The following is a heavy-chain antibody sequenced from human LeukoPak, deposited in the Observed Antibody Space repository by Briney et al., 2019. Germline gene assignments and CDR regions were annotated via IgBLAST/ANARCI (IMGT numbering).Heavy chain of an antibody. J-gene: IGHJ4*02. D-gene: IGHD5-12*01. CDR1: GFTFSSYW. CDR3: ATLVATTRLDY. CDR2: INHNGNVN. V-gene: IGHV3-7*01. Sequence: GGSLRLSCAASGFTFSSYWMNWARQAPGKGLEWVASINHNGNVNYYVDSVKGRFTISRDNAKNSLYLQMSSLRADDMAVYYCATLVATTRLDYWGQGTLVTVSS.